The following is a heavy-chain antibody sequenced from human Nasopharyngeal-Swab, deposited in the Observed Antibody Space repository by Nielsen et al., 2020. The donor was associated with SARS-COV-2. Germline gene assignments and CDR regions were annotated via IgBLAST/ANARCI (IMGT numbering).Heavy chain of an antibody. CDR1: GFTFSSFW. CDR3: ARGRGGGYDPWGYYYYDMDV. D-gene: IGHD5-12*01. J-gene: IGHJ6*02. V-gene: IGHV3-21*01. Sequence: GESLKISCVGTGFTFSSFWMNRVRQAPGKGLEWVSSISTSSSYLYYADSVKGRFTISRDNPKNSLYLQMNSLRAEDTAVYYCARGRGGGYDPWGYYYYDMDVWGHGTTVTVSS. CDR2: ISTSSSYL.